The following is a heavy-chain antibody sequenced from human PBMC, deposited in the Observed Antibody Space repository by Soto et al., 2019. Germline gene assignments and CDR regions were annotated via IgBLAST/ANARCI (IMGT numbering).Heavy chain of an antibody. D-gene: IGHD6-13*01. V-gene: IGHV3-21*01. J-gene: IGHJ6*03. CDR3: AREGIAAAGTFYYYHYMDV. Sequence: EVQLVESGGGLVKPGGSLRLSCAASGFTFSSYSMNWVRQAPGKGLEWVSSILSSSSYIYYADSVKGRFTISRDNAKNSVYLQRNGLRAEDTAVYYCAREGIAAAGTFYYYHYMDVWCKGTTVTVSS. CDR1: GFTFSSYS. CDR2: ILSSSSYI.